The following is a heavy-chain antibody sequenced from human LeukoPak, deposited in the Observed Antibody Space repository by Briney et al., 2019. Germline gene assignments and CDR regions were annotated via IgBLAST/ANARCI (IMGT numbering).Heavy chain of an antibody. CDR2: INHSGST. Sequence: SETLSLTCAVYGGSFCGYYWSWIRQPPGQGLEWIGEINHSGSTNYNPSLKSRVTISVDTSKNQFSLKLRSVTAADTAVYYCAGIAAAGYWGQGTLVTVSS. CDR3: AGIAAAGY. D-gene: IGHD6-13*01. J-gene: IGHJ4*02. CDR1: GGSFCGYY. V-gene: IGHV4-34*01.